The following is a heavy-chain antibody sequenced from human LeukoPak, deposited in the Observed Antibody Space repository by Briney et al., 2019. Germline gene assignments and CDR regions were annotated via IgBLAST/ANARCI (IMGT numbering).Heavy chain of an antibody. Sequence: ASVKVSCKASGYTFTVHYMHWLRQAPGQGLEWMGWIKPDSGATNFAQNFQGRVTMTSDTSINTAYMELSRLTSDHTAMYYCARDHDYGPDYWGQGTLVTVSA. CDR3: ARDHDYGPDY. J-gene: IGHJ4*02. CDR1: GYTFTVHY. D-gene: IGHD4/OR15-4a*01. CDR2: IKPDSGAT. V-gene: IGHV1-2*02.